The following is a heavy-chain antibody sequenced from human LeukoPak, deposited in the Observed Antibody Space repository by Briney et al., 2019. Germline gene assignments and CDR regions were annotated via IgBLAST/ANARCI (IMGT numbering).Heavy chain of an antibody. D-gene: IGHD6-13*01. CDR2: INPNSGGT. V-gene: IGHV1-2*06. Sequence: ASVKVSCKDSGYTFTGYYMHWVRQAPGQGLEWMGRINPNSGGTNYAQKFQGRVTMTRDTSISTAYMELSRLRSDDTAVYYCARGETRYSSSWYWFDPWGQGTLVTVSS. CDR3: ARGETRYSSSWYWFDP. J-gene: IGHJ5*02. CDR1: GYTFTGYY.